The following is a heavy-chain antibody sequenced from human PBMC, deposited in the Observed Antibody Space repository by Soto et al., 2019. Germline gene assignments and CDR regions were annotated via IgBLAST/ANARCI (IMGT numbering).Heavy chain of an antibody. CDR3: ARLGGSHSESKGAGGYFDS. Sequence: PSEALSLSCYVSGDSLCTSSYYWCWLRHPPGKGLEWIANIFESGSTYDNPSLKRRVTISMDTSRNEFSLKLSSVTAADTAVYYCARLGGSHSESKGAGGYFDSRGQAPLVT. V-gene: IGHV4-39*01. J-gene: IGHJ4*02. CDR2: IFESGST. CDR1: GDSLCTSSYY. D-gene: IGHD3-16*01.